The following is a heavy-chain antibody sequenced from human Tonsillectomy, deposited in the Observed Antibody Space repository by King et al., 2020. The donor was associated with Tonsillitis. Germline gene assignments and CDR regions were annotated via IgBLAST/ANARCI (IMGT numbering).Heavy chain of an antibody. CDR3: ARRYSGRMDV. D-gene: IGHD5-12*01. CDR2: AYYLSKLYI. Sequence: VQLQQSGPRLVKPSQTLSLTCAIFGDTVSSRSATWDWIRQSPSRGLEWLGRAYYLSKLYIDYAVSVKSRITIKPDTSKNQFSLQLDSVTPDDTAVYFCARRYSGRMDVWGQGTTVTVSS. J-gene: IGHJ6*02. V-gene: IGHV6-1*01. CDR1: GDTVSSRSAT.